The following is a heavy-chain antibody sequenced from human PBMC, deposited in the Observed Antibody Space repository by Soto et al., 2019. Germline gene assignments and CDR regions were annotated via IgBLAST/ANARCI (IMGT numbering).Heavy chain of an antibody. CDR3: VKGYNWNEFDY. CDR1: GFTFSSYA. D-gene: IGHD1-1*01. J-gene: IGHJ4*02. CDR2: ISSNGGST. V-gene: IGHV3-64D*08. Sequence: GGSLRLSCSASGFTFSSYAMHWVRQAPGKGLEYVSAISSNGGSTYYADSVKGRFTISRDNSKNTLYLQMSSLRAEDTAVYYCVKGYNWNEFDYWGQGTLVTVSS.